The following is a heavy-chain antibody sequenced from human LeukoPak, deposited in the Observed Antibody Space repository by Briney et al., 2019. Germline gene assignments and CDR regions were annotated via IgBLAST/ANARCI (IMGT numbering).Heavy chain of an antibody. J-gene: IGHJ6*02. V-gene: IGHV3-23*01. CDR3: ARDLRVGYSYGYYVYGMDV. D-gene: IGHD5-18*01. CDR2: ISGSGGST. CDR1: GFTFSSYA. Sequence: GGSLRLSCAASGFTFSSYAMSWVRQAPGKGLEWVSAISGSGGSTYYADSVKGRFTISRDNSKNTLYLQMNSLRAEDTAVYYCARDLRVGYSYGYYVYGMDVWGQGTTVTVSS.